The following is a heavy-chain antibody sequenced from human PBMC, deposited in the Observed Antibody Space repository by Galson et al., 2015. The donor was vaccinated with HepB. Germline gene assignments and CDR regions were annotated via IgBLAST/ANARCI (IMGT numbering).Heavy chain of an antibody. Sequence: SLRLSCAASGFTFSNYGMHWVRQAPGKGLEWVAVIPHDGSNKYYADPVKGRFTISRDNSKNTLYLQMNSLRPEDTAVYYCGKDVEVHPVATIPDYWGQGTLVTVSS. CDR2: IPHDGSNK. CDR3: GKDVEVHPVATIPDY. J-gene: IGHJ4*02. D-gene: IGHD5-12*01. CDR1: GFTFSNYG. V-gene: IGHV3-30*18.